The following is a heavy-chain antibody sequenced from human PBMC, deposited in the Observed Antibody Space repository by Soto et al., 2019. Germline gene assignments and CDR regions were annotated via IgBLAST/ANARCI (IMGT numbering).Heavy chain of an antibody. CDR1: GGSISSSSYY. Sequence: QLQLQESGPGLVKPSETLSLTCAVSGGSISSSSYYWGWIRQPPGKGLEWIGSSYYSGNTYYTPSLQSPVPLSADPSKNLFSLKVNSVTAADTAVYYCARRTVNIRTFYSGLKTHCFDYWGQGTLVTVSS. V-gene: IGHV4-39*01. CDR3: ARRTVNIRTFYSGLKTHCFDY. D-gene: IGHD6-19*01. CDR2: SYYSGNT. J-gene: IGHJ4*02.